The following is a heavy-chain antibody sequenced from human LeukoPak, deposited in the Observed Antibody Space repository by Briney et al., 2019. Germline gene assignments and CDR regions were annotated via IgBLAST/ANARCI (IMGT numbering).Heavy chain of an antibody. D-gene: IGHD3-10*01. CDR1: GFTFSSYG. J-gene: IGHJ4*02. Sequence: GRSLRLPCAASGFTFSSYGMPGARQAPGKGLEWGEVIWYDGSNKYYADSVKGRFPISRDNSKNSLYLQLNRLRAEDTAVYYCARDGTIRGVTYSDYWGQGTLVTVSS. V-gene: IGHV3-33*01. CDR2: IWYDGSNK. CDR3: ARDGTIRGVTYSDY.